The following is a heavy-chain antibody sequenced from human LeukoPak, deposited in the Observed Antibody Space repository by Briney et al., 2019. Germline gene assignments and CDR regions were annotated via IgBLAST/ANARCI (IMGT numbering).Heavy chain of an antibody. D-gene: IGHD4-17*01. J-gene: IGHJ3*02. CDR2: IYPGDSDT. CDR1: GYSFTSYW. Sequence: GESLKISCKGSGYSFTSYWIGWVRQMPGKGLEWMGIIYPGDSDTRYSPSFQGQVTISADKSISTAYLQWSSLKASDTAMYYCARTMTTVTSRGVFPPHAFDIWGQGTMVTVSS. V-gene: IGHV5-51*01. CDR3: ARTMTTVTSRGVFPPHAFDI.